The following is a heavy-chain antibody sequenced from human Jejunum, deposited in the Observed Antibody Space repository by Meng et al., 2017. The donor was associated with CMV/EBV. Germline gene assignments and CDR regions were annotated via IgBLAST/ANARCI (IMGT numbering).Heavy chain of an antibody. J-gene: IGHJ4*02. CDR1: GGSVNNYY. V-gene: IGHV4-4*07. Sequence: QVQLQESGPGLVKLSEPLSLTCTVSGGSVNNYYWSWIRQSAGKGLEWIGRFYSSDTYNYHPSLDSRVTMSLDTSKNQFSLNLRSVTAADTATYYCARGPGASTREGFDYWGLGTLVTVFS. D-gene: IGHD1-26*01. CDR2: FYSSDTY. CDR3: ARGPGASTREGFDY.